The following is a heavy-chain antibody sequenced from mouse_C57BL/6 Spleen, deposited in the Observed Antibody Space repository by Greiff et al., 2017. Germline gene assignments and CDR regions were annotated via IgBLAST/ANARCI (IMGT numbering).Heavy chain of an antibody. Sequence: QVQLQQPGAELVRPGSSVKLSCKASGYTFTSYWMHWVKQRPIQGLEWIGNIDPSDSETHYNQKFKDKATLTVDKSSSTAYMQLSSLTSEDSAVYYCARGRVYYAMDYWGQGTSVTVSS. V-gene: IGHV1-52*01. CDR2: IDPSDSET. J-gene: IGHJ4*01. CDR1: GYTFTSYW. CDR3: ARGRVYYAMDY.